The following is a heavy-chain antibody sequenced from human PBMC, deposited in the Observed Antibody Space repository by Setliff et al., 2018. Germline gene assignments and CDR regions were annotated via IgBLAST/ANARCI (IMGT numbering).Heavy chain of an antibody. D-gene: IGHD3-10*01. Sequence: GGPLRLSCAASGFTFSSYSMNWVRQAPGKGLEWVSYISGSGSTIYYADSVKGRFTISRDNAKTSLYLQMNSLRADDAAVYYCARLRAPGSHGLDPWGQGTLVTVSS. V-gene: IGHV3-48*01. CDR1: GFTFSSYS. J-gene: IGHJ5*02. CDR3: ARLRAPGSHGLDP. CDR2: ISGSGSTI.